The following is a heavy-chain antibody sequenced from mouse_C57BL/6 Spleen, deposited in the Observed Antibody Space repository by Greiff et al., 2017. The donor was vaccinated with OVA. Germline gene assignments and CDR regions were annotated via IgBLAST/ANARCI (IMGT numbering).Heavy chain of an antibody. J-gene: IGHJ3*01. CDR2: INPNNGGT. D-gene: IGHD2-5*01. CDR3: ASTYYSNRFAY. CDR1: GYTFTDYY. V-gene: IGHV1-26*01. Sequence: EVQLQQSGPELVKPGASVKISCKASGYTFTDYYMNWVKQNHGKSLEWIGDINPNNGGTSYNQKFKGKATLTVDKSSSTAYMELRSLTSEDSAVYYCASTYYSNRFAYWGQGTLVTVSA.